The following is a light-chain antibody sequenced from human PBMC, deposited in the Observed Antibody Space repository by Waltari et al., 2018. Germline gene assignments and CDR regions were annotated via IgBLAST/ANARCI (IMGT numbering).Light chain of an antibody. CDR2: GAS. CDR1: QSINSSY. CDR3: QQYGSSPYT. Sequence: VLTQSPGTLSSSPGARATLACRSSQSINSSYLAWYQQKPGQAPRLLIYGASSRATGIPDRFSGSGSGTDFTLTISRLEPEDFAVYYCQQYGSSPYTFGQGTKLEIK. J-gene: IGKJ2*01. V-gene: IGKV3-20*01.